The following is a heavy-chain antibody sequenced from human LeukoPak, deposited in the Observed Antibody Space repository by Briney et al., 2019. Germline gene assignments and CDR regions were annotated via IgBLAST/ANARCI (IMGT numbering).Heavy chain of an antibody. D-gene: IGHD3-10*01. J-gene: IGHJ4*02. V-gene: IGHV4-39*01. CDR1: GGSISSSSYY. Sequence: PSETLSLTCTVSGGSISSSSYYWGWIRQPPGKGLEWIGSIYYSGSTYYNPSLKSRVTISADTSKNQFSLKLSSVTAADTAVYYCARQETMVRGVIIPYYFDYWGQGTLVTVSS. CDR2: IYYSGST. CDR3: ARQETMVRGVIIPYYFDY.